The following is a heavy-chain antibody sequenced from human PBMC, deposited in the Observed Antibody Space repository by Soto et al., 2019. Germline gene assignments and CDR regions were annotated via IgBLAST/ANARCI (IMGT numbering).Heavy chain of an antibody. CDR3: ARAFTSMGLFDY. CDR1: GYSISSGYY. Sequence: SETLSLTCAVSGYSISSGYYWGWIRQPPGKGLEWIGSIYHSGSTYYNPSLKSRVTISVDTSKNQFSLKLSSVTAADTAVYYCARAFTSMGLFDYWGPGTLVTVSS. CDR2: IYHSGST. V-gene: IGHV4-38-2*01. J-gene: IGHJ4*02. D-gene: IGHD5-18*01.